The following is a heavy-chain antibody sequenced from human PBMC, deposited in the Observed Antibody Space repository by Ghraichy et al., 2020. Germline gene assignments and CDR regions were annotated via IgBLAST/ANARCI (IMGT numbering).Heavy chain of an antibody. J-gene: IGHJ4*02. Sequence: GESLNISCAASGFTFSSYAMSWVRQAPGKGLEWVSLISGSGGSTYYADSVKGRFTISRDNSKNTLYMQMNSLRAEDTAVYYCAKHVISGCPDYWGQGTLVTVSS. CDR1: GFTFSSYA. CDR3: AKHVISGCPDY. D-gene: IGHD6-19*01. CDR2: ISGSGGST. V-gene: IGHV3-23*01.